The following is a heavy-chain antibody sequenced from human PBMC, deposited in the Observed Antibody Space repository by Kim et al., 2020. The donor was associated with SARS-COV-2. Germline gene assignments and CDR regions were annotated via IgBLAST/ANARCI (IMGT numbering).Heavy chain of an antibody. V-gene: IGHV3-48*02. Sequence: CYADSVKGRLTISRDNAKNSLYLPMSSLRDEETAVYYCARGEIRGSLDYWGQGTLVTVSS. J-gene: IGHJ4*02. CDR3: ARGEIRGSLDY. D-gene: IGHD3-10*01.